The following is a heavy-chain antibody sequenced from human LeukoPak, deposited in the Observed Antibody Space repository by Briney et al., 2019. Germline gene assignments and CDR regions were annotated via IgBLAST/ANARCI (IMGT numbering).Heavy chain of an antibody. J-gene: IGHJ6*02. V-gene: IGHV1-69*10. CDR3: ARDSYCSGGSCYPGYYYYYYGMDV. CDR2: IIPIFGIA. Sequence: SVKVSCKASGGTFSSYAISWVRQAPEQGLEWMGGIIPIFGIANYAQKFQGRVTITADKSTSTAYMELSSLRSEDTAVYYCARDSYCSGGSCYPGYYYYYYGMDVWGQGTTVTVSS. D-gene: IGHD2-15*01. CDR1: GGTFSSYA.